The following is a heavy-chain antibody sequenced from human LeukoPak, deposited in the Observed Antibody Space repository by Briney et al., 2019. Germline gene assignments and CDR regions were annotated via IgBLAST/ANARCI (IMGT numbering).Heavy chain of an antibody. CDR2: ISGSGDKI. CDR3: AKDWSCDY. J-gene: IGHJ4*02. Sequence: PGGSLRLSCAASGFTFSNSAMTWVRQAPGKGLEWVSAISGSGDKIHYADSVKGRFTISRDNSKNTPYLQMNSLRVEDTAIYYCAKDWSCDYWGQGTLITVSS. CDR1: GFTFSNSA. V-gene: IGHV3-23*01. D-gene: IGHD1-26*01.